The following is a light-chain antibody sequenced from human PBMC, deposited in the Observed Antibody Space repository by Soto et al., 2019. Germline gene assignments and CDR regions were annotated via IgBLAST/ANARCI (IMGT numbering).Light chain of an antibody. V-gene: IGKV1-12*01. Sequence: DIRMTHSPSSVSASVLDIVTSTCRANQGISSWLAWYQQKPGKAPKLLIYKASTLKSGVPSRFSGSGSGTDFTLTISSLEPEDFAVYYCQQRSNWPRTFGQGTKVDNK. J-gene: IGKJ1*01. CDR2: KAS. CDR1: QGISSW. CDR3: QQRSNWPRT.